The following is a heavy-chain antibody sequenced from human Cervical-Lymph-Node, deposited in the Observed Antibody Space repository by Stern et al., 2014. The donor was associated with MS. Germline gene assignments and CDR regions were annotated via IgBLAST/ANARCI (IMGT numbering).Heavy chain of an antibody. CDR2: IYYDGSYK. CDR3: ATHYGNYPAGGFNY. J-gene: IGHJ4*02. Sequence: QMQLVQSGGGVVLPGGSLRLSCAASGFIFRNYGMHWVRQAPGKGLEWGAVIYYDGSYKYYGDSVRGRFTISKDNSKNTLYLQMNSLRADDTAVYYCATHYGNYPAGGFNYWGQGTLVTVSS. V-gene: IGHV3-33*01. D-gene: IGHD4-17*01. CDR1: GFIFRNYG.